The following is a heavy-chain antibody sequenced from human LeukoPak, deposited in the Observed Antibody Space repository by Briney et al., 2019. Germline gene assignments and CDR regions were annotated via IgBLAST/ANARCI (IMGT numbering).Heavy chain of an antibody. Sequence: QSGGSLRLSCAASGFTFDDYTMHWVRQAPGKGLEWVPLISWDGDSTYYADSVKGRFTISRDNSKNSLYLQMNSLRIEDTALYYCAKEGDGYHWGQGTMVTVSS. CDR3: AKEGDGYH. J-gene: IGHJ3*01. CDR1: GFTFDDYT. V-gene: IGHV3-43*01. D-gene: IGHD5-24*01. CDR2: ISWDGDST.